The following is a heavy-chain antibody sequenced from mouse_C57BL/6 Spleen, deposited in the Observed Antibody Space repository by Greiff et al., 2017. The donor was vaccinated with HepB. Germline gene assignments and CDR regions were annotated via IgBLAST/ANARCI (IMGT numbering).Heavy chain of an antibody. V-gene: IGHV1-26*01. Sequence: EVQLQQSGPELVKPGASVKISCKASGYTFTDYYMNWVKQSHGKSLEWIGDINPNNGGTSYNQKFKGKATLTVDKYSSTAYMELRSLTSEDSAVYYCARDYKDYWGQGTTLTVSS. D-gene: IGHD2-12*01. CDR3: ARDYKDY. CDR1: GYTFTDYY. CDR2: INPNNGGT. J-gene: IGHJ2*01.